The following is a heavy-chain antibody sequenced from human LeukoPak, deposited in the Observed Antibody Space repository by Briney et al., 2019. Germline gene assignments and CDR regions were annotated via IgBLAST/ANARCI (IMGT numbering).Heavy chain of an antibody. CDR3: AKGAVYCTGTGCYFFDY. V-gene: IGHV3-30*18. J-gene: IGHJ4*02. Sequence: PGGSLRPSCAASGFTFSSYGMHWVRQAPGKGLEWVAVISYDGSDKYYADSVKGRFTISRDNSKNTLYLQMNSLRTEDTAVYYCAKGAVYCTGTGCYFFDYWAQATLVTVSS. CDR1: GFTFSSYG. D-gene: IGHD2-15*01. CDR2: ISYDGSDK.